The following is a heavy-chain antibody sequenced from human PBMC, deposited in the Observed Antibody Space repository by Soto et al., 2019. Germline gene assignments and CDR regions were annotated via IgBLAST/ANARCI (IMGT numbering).Heavy chain of an antibody. Sequence: SVKVSCKASGGSFISYAIIWVRQKHGQGLEWMGGIIPIFGTANYAQKFQGRVTITADESTSTAYMELSSLRSEDTAVYYCATSSGGSYYSLFDYWGQGTLVTVSS. CDR1: GGSFISYA. CDR3: ATSSGGSYYSLFDY. V-gene: IGHV1-69*01. CDR2: IIPIFGTA. J-gene: IGHJ4*02. D-gene: IGHD1-26*01.